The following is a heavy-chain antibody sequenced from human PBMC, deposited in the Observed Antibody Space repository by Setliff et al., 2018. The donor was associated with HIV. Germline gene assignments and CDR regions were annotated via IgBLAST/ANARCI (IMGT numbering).Heavy chain of an antibody. D-gene: IGHD1-26*01. CDR2: INSDGSIT. J-gene: IGHJ4*02. Sequence: GSLRLSCAASGFTFSSYWMHWVRQAPGKGLVWVSRINSDGSITSFADSVKGRFTISRDNAKNTLYLQMNSLRAEDTAVYYCARAWAPTGRRPYFFDYWGQGTLVTVSS. CDR1: GFTFSSYW. V-gene: IGHV3-74*01. CDR3: ARAWAPTGRRPYFFDY.